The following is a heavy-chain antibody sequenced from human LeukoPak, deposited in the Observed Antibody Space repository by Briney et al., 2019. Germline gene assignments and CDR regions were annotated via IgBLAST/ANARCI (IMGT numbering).Heavy chain of an antibody. V-gene: IGHV4-59*01. D-gene: IGHD6-13*01. J-gene: IGHJ4*02. CDR3: ARDRRRDSSSWYYFDY. CDR2: VYYSGST. Sequence: SETLSLTCPVSGGSISSYYWSWIRQPPGKGLEWIGYVYYSGSTNYNPSLKSRVTISVDTSKNQFSLKLSSVTAADTAVYYCARDRRRDSSSWYYFDYWGQGTLVTVSS. CDR1: GGSISSYY.